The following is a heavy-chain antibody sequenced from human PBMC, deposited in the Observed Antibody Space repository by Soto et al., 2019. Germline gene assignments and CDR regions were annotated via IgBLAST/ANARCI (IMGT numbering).Heavy chain of an antibody. CDR3: AKDGVAVARYYYYYYSIDV. Sequence: GGSLRLSCAASGFTFSSYAMSWVRQAPGKGLEWVSAISGSGGSTYYANSVKGRFTISRVNTKNTLYPKMNRLRAEDTAVYYWAKDGVAVARYYYYYYSIDVWGQGPTVTVS. D-gene: IGHD6-19*01. V-gene: IGHV3-23*01. CDR2: ISGSGGST. CDR1: GFTFSSYA. J-gene: IGHJ6*02.